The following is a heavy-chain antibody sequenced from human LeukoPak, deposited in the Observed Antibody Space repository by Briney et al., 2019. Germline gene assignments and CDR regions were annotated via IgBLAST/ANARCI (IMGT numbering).Heavy chain of an antibody. CDR3: AKDRDLGIVVVPAFDY. J-gene: IGHJ4*02. V-gene: IGHV3-33*06. CDR1: GFIFSKYG. Sequence: GGSLRLSCAASGFIFSKYGMHWVRQAPGKGLEWVAVIWYDGSKEYYADSVKGRFTISRDSSTLFLQMNSLRAEDTAVYYCAKDRDLGIVVVPAFDYWGQGTLVTVSS. CDR2: IWYDGSKE. D-gene: IGHD2-2*01.